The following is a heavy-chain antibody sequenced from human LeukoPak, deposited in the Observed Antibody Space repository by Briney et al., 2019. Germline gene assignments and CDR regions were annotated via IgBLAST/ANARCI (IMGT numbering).Heavy chain of an antibody. Sequence: ASVKVSCTASGYTFTSYAMHWVRQAPGQRLEWMGWINAGNGNTKYSQKFQGRVTMTTDTSTSTAYMELRSLRSDDTAVYYCARVDYDFWSGYFDYWGQGTLVTVSS. CDR2: INAGNGNT. V-gene: IGHV1-3*01. J-gene: IGHJ4*02. CDR1: GYTFTSYA. CDR3: ARVDYDFWSGYFDY. D-gene: IGHD3-3*01.